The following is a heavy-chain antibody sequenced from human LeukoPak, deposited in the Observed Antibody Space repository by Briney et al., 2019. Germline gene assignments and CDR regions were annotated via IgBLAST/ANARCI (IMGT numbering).Heavy chain of an antibody. V-gene: IGHV3-30*02. J-gene: IGHJ4*02. CDR3: AKGLGVVGDYFDY. D-gene: IGHD3-16*01. CDR1: GFTFSSYG. CDR2: IRYDGSNK. Sequence: PGGSPRLSCAASGFTFSSYGMHWVRQAPGKGLEWVAFIRYDGSNKYYADSVKGRFTISRDNSKNTLYLQMNSLRAEDTAVYYCAKGLGVVGDYFDYWGQGTLVTVSS.